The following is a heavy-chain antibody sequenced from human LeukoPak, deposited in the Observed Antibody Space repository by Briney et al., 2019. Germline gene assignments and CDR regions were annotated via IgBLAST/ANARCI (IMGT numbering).Heavy chain of an antibody. Sequence: SETLSLTCAAYGGSFSGYYWSWIRQPPGKGLEWIGEINHSGSTNYNPSLKSRVTISVDTSKNQFSLKLSSVTAADTAVYYCARLPMYYDILTGYYRGFDYWGQGTLVTVSS. D-gene: IGHD3-9*01. CDR2: INHSGST. CDR3: ARLPMYYDILTGYYRGFDY. J-gene: IGHJ4*02. V-gene: IGHV4-34*01. CDR1: GGSFSGYY.